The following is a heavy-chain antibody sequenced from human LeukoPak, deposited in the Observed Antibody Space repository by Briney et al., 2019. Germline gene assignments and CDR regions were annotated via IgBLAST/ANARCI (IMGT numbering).Heavy chain of an antibody. J-gene: IGHJ4*02. CDR1: GFTFSNAW. CDR3: TTDSSRIDY. CDR2: IKSKTDGGTT. V-gene: IGHV3-15*01. Sequence: GGSLRLSCAASGFTFSNAWMSWVRQAPGKXXXWVGRIKSKTDGGTTDYAAPVRGRFTISRDDSKNTLYLQMNSLKTEDTAVYYCTTDSSRIDYWGQGTLVTVSS.